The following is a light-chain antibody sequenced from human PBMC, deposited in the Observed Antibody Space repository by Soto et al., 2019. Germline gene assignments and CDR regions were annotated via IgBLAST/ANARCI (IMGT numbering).Light chain of an antibody. CDR3: QQYNNWRT. Sequence: EIVLTQSPGTRSLSPGSRATLSCTASQSVSSSYLAWYQQKPGQAPRLLIYGASSRATGIPDRFSGSGSGTEFTLTISSLQSEDFAVYYCQQYNNWRTFGQGTKVDIK. CDR1: QSVSSSY. J-gene: IGKJ1*01. V-gene: IGKV3-20*01. CDR2: GAS.